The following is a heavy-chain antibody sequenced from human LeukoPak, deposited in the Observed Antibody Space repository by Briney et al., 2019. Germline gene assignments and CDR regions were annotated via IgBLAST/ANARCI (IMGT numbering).Heavy chain of an antibody. CDR1: GFTVSSNY. CDR2: IYSGGST. Sequence: GGSLRLSCAASGFTVSSNYMSWVRQAPGKGLEWGSVIYSGGSTYYADSVKGRFTISRDNSKNTLYLQMNSLSAEDTAVYYCARGDPRMVRGVLLDYWGQGTLVTVSS. CDR3: ARGDPRMVRGVLLDY. V-gene: IGHV3-53*01. J-gene: IGHJ4*02. D-gene: IGHD3-10*01.